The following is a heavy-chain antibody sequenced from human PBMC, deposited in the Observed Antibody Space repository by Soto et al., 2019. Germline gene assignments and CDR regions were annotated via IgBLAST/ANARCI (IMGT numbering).Heavy chain of an antibody. Sequence: PSETLSLTCTVSGGSISSGGYHWSWIRQHPGKGLEWIGYIYYTGSTYYNPSLKSRVTISVDTSKNQFSLKLSSVTAADTAVYYCARTTIVVVPAAMFSGPNWFDPWGQGTQVTAPQ. D-gene: IGHD2-2*01. CDR1: GGSISSGGYH. V-gene: IGHV4-31*03. CDR2: IYYTGST. CDR3: ARTTIVVVPAAMFSGPNWFDP. J-gene: IGHJ5*02.